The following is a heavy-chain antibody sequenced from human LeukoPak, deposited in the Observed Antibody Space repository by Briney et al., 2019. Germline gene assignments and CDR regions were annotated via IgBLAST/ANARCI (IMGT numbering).Heavy chain of an antibody. Sequence: AGGSLRLSCAASGFTFSSYGMSWVRQAPGKGLEWVSAISGSGGSTYYADSVKGRFTISRDNSKNTLYLQMNSLRAEDTAVYYCATDKSGSYAAFDIWGQGTMVTVSS. CDR2: ISGSGGST. CDR3: ATDKSGSYAAFDI. J-gene: IGHJ3*02. CDR1: GFTFSSYG. V-gene: IGHV3-23*01. D-gene: IGHD1-26*01.